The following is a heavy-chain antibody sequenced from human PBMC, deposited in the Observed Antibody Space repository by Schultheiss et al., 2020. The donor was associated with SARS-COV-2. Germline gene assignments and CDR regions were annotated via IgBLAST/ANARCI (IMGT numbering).Heavy chain of an antibody. J-gene: IGHJ6*02. CDR1: KFTFSTYA. CDR3: ARDRGQQQLSYYYYYGMDV. D-gene: IGHD6-13*01. CDR2: IWYDGSNK. V-gene: IGHV3-30*04. Sequence: GESLKISCAASKFTFSTYAMRWVRQAPGKGLEWVAVIWYDGSNKYYADSVKGRFTISRDNSKNTLYLQMNSLRAEDTAVYYCARDRGQQQLSYYYYYGMDVWGQGTTVTVSS.